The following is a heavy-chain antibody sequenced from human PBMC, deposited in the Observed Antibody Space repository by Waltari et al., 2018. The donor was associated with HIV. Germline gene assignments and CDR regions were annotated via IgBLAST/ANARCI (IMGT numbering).Heavy chain of an antibody. J-gene: IGHJ4*02. D-gene: IGHD3-3*01. V-gene: IGHV3-74*01. CDR1: GFSVTNYW. CDR3: SRDTFGEYDF. CDR2: INIDGRTI. Sequence: EVQLVQSGGGLIKPGGSLRLYCAASGFSVTNYWMHWVRQSPGKGLVWVSRINIDGRTIDYADSGKGRFTISRDSAKNTLSLQMNSLREEDTAVYYCSRDTFGEYDFWGQGALVTVSS.